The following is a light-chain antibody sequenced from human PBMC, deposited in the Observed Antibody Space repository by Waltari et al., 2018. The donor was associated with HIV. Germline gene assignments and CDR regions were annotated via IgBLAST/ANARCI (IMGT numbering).Light chain of an antibody. J-gene: IGLJ2*01. Sequence: QSALTQPASASGSPGQSITISRAGTGAEIGAYNYVAWYQKLPDSVPKLIIYDVTSRPSGISDRFSASKSGNAASLTISGLQAEDEGDYYCSSYTTFNTVIFGGGTKLTVL. CDR1: GAEIGAYNY. CDR3: SSYTTFNTVI. V-gene: IGLV2-14*03. CDR2: DVT.